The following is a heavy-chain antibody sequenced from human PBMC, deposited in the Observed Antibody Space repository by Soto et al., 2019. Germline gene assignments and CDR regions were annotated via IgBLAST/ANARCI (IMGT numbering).Heavy chain of an antibody. V-gene: IGHV1-2*02. D-gene: IGHD3-22*01. J-gene: IGHJ4*02. CDR2: IKPYSGDT. Sequence: ASVKVSCKTSGYTFTDYIIHWVRQAPGQRLEWMGWIKPYSGDTGYAQKFQGRVTLTGATTISTVYMELNSLGSDDTAVYFCARDSGYDTTGYSTFDKWGQGALVTVSS. CDR3: ARDSGYDTTGYSTFDK. CDR1: GYTFTDYI.